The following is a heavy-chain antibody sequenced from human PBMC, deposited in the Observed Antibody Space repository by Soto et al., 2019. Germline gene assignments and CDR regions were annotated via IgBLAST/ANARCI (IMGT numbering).Heavy chain of an antibody. D-gene: IGHD4-4*01. CDR3: ARFVMTTVTASYYYGMDV. Sequence: QVQLVQSGAEVKKPGSSVTVSCKASGGTFSSYAISWVRQAPGQGLEWMGRIIPFIGTANYAQTFQGRVTITADESTSTAYVELTSLRSEDTAVYYCARFVMTTVTASYYYGMDVWGEGATVTFS. CDR1: GGTFSSYA. V-gene: IGHV1-69*18. CDR2: IIPFIGTA. J-gene: IGHJ6*02.